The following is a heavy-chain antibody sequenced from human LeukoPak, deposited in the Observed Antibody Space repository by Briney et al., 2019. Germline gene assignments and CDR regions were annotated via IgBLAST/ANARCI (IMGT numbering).Heavy chain of an antibody. D-gene: IGHD2-2*02. CDR3: AIKPVCSSTSCYKGLFYFDY. J-gene: IGHJ4*02. CDR2: IIPIFGTA. CDR1: GGTFSSYA. V-gene: IGHV1-69*05. Sequence: SVKVSRKASGGTFSSYAISWVRQAPGQGLEWMGGIIPIFGTANYAQKFQGRVTITTDESTSTAYMELSSLRSEDTAVYYCAIKPVCSSTSCYKGLFYFDYWGQGTLVTVSS.